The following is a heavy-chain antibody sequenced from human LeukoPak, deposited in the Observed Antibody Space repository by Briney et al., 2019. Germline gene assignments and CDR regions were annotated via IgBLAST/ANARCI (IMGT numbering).Heavy chain of an antibody. V-gene: IGHV3-23*01. Sequence: PGGSLRLSCAASGFTFSSDVMTWVRQAPGKGLEWVSGISAGGGTFYADSVKGRFTVSRDNSKNTLYLQMDSLRAEDTAVYYCANGGYSREERFDSWGLGTLVTVSS. CDR1: GFTFSSDV. CDR2: ISAGGGT. CDR3: ANGGYSREERFDS. D-gene: IGHD6-13*01. J-gene: IGHJ5*01.